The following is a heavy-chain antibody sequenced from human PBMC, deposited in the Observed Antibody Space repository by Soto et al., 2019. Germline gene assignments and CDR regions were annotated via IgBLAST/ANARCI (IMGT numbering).Heavy chain of an antibody. V-gene: IGHV3-33*01. CDR3: VLWPPYYFDY. CDR1: GFMFTNHG. J-gene: IGHJ4*02. CDR2: IWSDGNKR. Sequence: GGSLRLSCAASGFMFTNHGMHWVRQAPGKGLEWVAVIWSDGNKRYYADSVKGRFTVSRDTSNNTLYLQMNNLRAEDTAVYYCVLWPPYYFDYWGQGTLVTVSS. D-gene: IGHD3-10*01.